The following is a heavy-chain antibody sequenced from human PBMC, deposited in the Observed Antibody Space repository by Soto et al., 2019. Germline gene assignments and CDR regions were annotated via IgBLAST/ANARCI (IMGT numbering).Heavy chain of an antibody. CDR1: GFTFSSYA. D-gene: IGHD3-16*02. Sequence: GGSLRLSCAASGFTFSSYAMSWVRQAPGKGLEWVSAISGSGGSTYYADSVKGRFTISRDNSKNTLYLQMNSLRAEDTAVYYCAKQMITFGGVIVGPVPFVDYWGQGTLVTVSS. J-gene: IGHJ4*02. CDR2: ISGSGGST. V-gene: IGHV3-23*01. CDR3: AKQMITFGGVIVGPVPFVDY.